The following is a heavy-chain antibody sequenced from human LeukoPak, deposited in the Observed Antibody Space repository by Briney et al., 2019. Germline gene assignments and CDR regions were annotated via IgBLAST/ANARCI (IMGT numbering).Heavy chain of an antibody. J-gene: IGHJ4*02. CDR2: MSPNSGNT. Sequence: GASVKVSCKASGYTFTSYDINWVRQATGQGLEWMGWMSPNSGNTGYAQKFQGRVTITRNTSISTAYMELSSLRSEDTAVYYCAVDVGDTMIVARAYYFDYWGQGTLVTVSS. D-gene: IGHD3-22*01. CDR1: GYTFTSYD. V-gene: IGHV1-8*03. CDR3: AVDVGDTMIVARAYYFDY.